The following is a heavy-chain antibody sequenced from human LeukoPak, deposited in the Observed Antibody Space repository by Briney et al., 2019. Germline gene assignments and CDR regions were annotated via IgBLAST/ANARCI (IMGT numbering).Heavy chain of an antibody. D-gene: IGHD3-3*01. CDR2: IKQDGSEK. CDR1: GFTFSSYW. V-gene: IGHV3-7*05. J-gene: IGHJ4*02. Sequence: GGSLRLSCVASGFTFSSYWMSWVRQAPGKGLEWVANIKQDGSEKYYVDSVKGRFTISRDNAKNSPYLQMNSLRAEDTAVYYCARGSIITIFGVPLEEGYYFDYWGQGTLVTVSS. CDR3: ARGSIITIFGVPLEEGYYFDY.